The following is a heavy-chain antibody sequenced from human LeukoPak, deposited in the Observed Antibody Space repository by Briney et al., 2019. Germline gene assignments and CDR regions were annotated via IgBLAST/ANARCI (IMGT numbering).Heavy chain of an antibody. D-gene: IGHD3-10*01. Sequence: SETLSLTCAVYGGSFSGYYWSWIRQPPGKGLGWIGEINHSGSTNYNPSLKSRVTISVDTSKNQFSLKLSSVTAADTAVYYCARVGITMVRGVIINYYYYGMDVWGQGTTVTVSS. J-gene: IGHJ6*02. CDR1: GGSFSGYY. CDR3: ARVGITMVRGVIINYYYYGMDV. CDR2: INHSGST. V-gene: IGHV4-34*01.